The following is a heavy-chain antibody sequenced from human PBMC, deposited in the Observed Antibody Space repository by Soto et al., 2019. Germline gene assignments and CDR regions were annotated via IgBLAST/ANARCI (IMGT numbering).Heavy chain of an antibody. CDR2: IYSGGTT. J-gene: IGHJ5*02. V-gene: IGHV3-66*01. CDR3: ARNGDSSDYRGWFDP. CDR1: GFTVSSNY. Sequence: EVQLVESGGGLGQPGWSLRLSCAASGFTVSSNYMSWVRQAPGKGLECVSVIYSGGTTYYADSVKGRFTISRDNSKNTLYLQMNSLRAEDTAVYCCARNGDSSDYRGWFDPWGQGTLVTVSS. D-gene: IGHD3-22*01.